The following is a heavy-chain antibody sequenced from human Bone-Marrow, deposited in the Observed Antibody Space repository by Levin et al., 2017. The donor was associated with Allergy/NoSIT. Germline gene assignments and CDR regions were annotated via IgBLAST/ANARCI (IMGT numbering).Heavy chain of an antibody. CDR2: FDPEDGET. J-gene: IGHJ6*03. V-gene: IGHV1-24*01. Sequence: ASVKVSCKVSGYTLTELSMHWVRQAPGKGLEWMGGFDPEDGETIYAQKFQGRVTMTEDTSTDTAYMELSSLRSEDTAVYYCASTTGTPEGYYYYYYMDVWGKGTTVTVSS. D-gene: IGHD1-1*01. CDR1: GYTLTELS. CDR3: ASTTGTPEGYYYYYYMDV.